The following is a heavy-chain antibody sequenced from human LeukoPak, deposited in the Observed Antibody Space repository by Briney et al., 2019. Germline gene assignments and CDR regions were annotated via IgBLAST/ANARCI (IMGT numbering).Heavy chain of an antibody. D-gene: IGHD2-2*01. V-gene: IGHV1-8*01. Sequence: GASVKVSCKASGYTFTSYDINWVRQATGQGLEWMGWMNPNSGNTGYAQKFQGRVTMTRNTSISTAYMELSSLRSEDTAVYYCARVPAKRYCSSTSYYSGWFDPWGQGTLVTVSS. CDR2: MNPNSGNT. J-gene: IGHJ5*02. CDR1: GYTFTSYD. CDR3: ARVPAKRYCSSTSYYSGWFDP.